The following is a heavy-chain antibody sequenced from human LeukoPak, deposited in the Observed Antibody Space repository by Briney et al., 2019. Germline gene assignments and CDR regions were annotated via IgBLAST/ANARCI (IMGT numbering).Heavy chain of an antibody. CDR2: ISWNSGSI. D-gene: IGHD3-16*01. V-gene: IGHV3-9*01. CDR1: GFTFDDYA. J-gene: IGHJ6*02. Sequence: GRSLRLSCAASGFTFDDYAMHWVRQAPGKGLEWVSGISWNSGSIGYADSVKGRFTISRDNAKNSLYLQMNSLRAEDTALYYCAKDISGGGGYYYYYGMDVWGQGTTVTVSS. CDR3: AKDISGGGGYYYYYGMDV.